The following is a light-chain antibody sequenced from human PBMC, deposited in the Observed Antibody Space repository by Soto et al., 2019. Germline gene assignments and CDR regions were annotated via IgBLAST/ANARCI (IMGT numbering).Light chain of an antibody. CDR3: QQYYDYPQT. CDR1: QGISSY. J-gene: IGKJ1*01. V-gene: IGKV1-8*01. Sequence: AIRMTQSPSSFSASIGDRVTITCRASQGISSYLAWYQQKPGKAPELLIYAASTLQSGVPSRFSGSGSGTDFTLTISCLQSEDFATYYCQQYYDYPQTFGQGTQVEIK. CDR2: AAS.